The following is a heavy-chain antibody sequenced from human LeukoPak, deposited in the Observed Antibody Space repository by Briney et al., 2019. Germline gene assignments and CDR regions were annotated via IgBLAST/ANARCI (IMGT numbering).Heavy chain of an antibody. J-gene: IGHJ4*02. CDR3: HYSYGSYYYDSSGSGVRPAYYFDY. CDR1: GGTFGSYA. D-gene: IGHD3-22*01. CDR2: IIPIFGTA. Sequence: ASVKVSCKXSGGTFGSYAISWVRQAPGQGLEWMGGIIPIFGTANYTQKFQGRVTITADESTSTAYMELSSLRSEDTAVYYCHYSYGSYYYDSSGSGVRPAYYFDYWGQGTLVTVSS. V-gene: IGHV1-69*13.